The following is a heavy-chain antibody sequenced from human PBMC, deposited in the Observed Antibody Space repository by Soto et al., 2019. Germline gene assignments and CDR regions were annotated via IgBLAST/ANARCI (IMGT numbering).Heavy chain of an antibody. D-gene: IGHD1-1*01. CDR3: ARDQLEGNWFDP. Sequence: QLQLQESGSGLVRPSQTLSLTCAVSGGSISSGGYSWNWIRQPPGKGLEWIGYIYHSGSTPYNPSLNGRVTISVDKSKNQFSLKLSSVTAADTAVYYCARDQLEGNWFDPWGQGTLVTVSS. V-gene: IGHV4-30-2*01. CDR1: GGSISSGGYS. CDR2: IYHSGST. J-gene: IGHJ5*02.